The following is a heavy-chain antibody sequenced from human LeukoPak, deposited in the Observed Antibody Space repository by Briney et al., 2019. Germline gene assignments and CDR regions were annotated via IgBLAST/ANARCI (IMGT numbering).Heavy chain of an antibody. CDR3: ARYSVFDD. J-gene: IGHJ4*02. CDR2: INPSGGST. D-gene: IGHD2-21*01. Sequence: PVKVSCKASGYSFNSYYMHWVRHPPGQGLEWMGLINPSGGSTSYAQKFQGRVTMTRDTSTSTVYMELSSLRSEDTAVYYCARYSVFDDWLERTEVTVSS. V-gene: IGHV1-46*02. CDR1: GYSFNSYY.